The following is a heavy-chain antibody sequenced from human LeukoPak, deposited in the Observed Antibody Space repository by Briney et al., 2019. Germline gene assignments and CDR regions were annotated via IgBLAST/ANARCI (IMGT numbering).Heavy chain of an antibody. D-gene: IGHD4-17*01. Sequence: SETLSLTCAVSGYSISSGYYWGWIRQPPGKGLEGIGSIYHSGSTYYNPSLKSRVTISVDTSKNQFSLKLSSVTAADTAVYYCASTSGYGDYDYWGQGTLVTVSS. CDR3: ASTSGYGDYDY. CDR1: GYSISSGYY. CDR2: IYHSGST. V-gene: IGHV4-38-2*01. J-gene: IGHJ4*02.